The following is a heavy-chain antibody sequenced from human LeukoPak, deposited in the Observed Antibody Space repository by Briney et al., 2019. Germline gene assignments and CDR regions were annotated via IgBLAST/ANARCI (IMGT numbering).Heavy chain of an antibody. V-gene: IGHV4-59*01. CDR2: IYYSGST. D-gene: IGHD2-2*01. J-gene: IGHJ6*03. Sequence: SETLSLTCTVSGGSISSYYWSWIRQPPGKGLEWIGYIYYSGSTNYNPSLKSRVTISVDTSKNQFSLKLSSVTAADTAVYYCAREGADIVVVPAAMGQDYYYYMDVWGKGTTVTVSS. CDR3: AREGADIVVVPAAMGQDYYYYMDV. CDR1: GGSISSYY.